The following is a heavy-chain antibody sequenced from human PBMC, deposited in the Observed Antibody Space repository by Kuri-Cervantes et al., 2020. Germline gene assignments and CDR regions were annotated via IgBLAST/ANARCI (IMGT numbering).Heavy chain of an antibody. Sequence: GSLRLSCAVSAYSISSGYYWSWIRQPPGKGLEWIGEINHSGSTNYNPSLKSRVTISVDTSKNQFSLKLSSVTAADTAVYYCARGDYGGNGWYFDLWGRGTLVTVPQ. V-gene: IGHV4-34*01. CDR1: AYSISSGYY. J-gene: IGHJ2*01. CDR2: INHSGST. D-gene: IGHD4-23*01. CDR3: ARGDYGGNGWYFDL.